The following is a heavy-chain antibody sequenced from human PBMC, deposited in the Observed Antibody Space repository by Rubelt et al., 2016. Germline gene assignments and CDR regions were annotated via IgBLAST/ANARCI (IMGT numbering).Heavy chain of an antibody. V-gene: IGHV3-23*01. J-gene: IGHJ4*02. D-gene: IGHD3-22*01. CDR2: ISGSGGRK. CDR3: ARSNYYAISDYFYAYDH. Sequence: EVQLLESGGGLVQPGGSLRLSCAASGFTFSSYAMSWVRQAPGKGLEWVSAISGSGGRKYYADQVQGRFTIARDNSKNTLELQKASLRAYDTAVYYFARSNYYAISDYFYAYDHWGQGTLFTVSS. CDR1: GFTFSSYA.